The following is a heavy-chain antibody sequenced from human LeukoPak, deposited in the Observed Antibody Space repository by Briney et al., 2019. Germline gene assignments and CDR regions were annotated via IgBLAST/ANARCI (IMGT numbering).Heavy chain of an antibody. CDR1: GYTFTGYY. CDR2: INPNSGAT. CDR3: ARGGMDV. J-gene: IGHJ6*02. V-gene: IGHV1-2*06. Sequence: EASVKVSCKASGYTFTGYYMRWVRQAPGQGLEWMGRINPNSGATDYAQRFQGRVTMIWDTSISTAYMELSRLKFDDTAVYYCARGGMDVWGQGTTVTASS.